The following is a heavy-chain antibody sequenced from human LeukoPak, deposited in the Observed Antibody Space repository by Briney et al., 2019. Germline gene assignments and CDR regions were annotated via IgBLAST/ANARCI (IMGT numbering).Heavy chain of an antibody. CDR2: INHSGST. CDR3: ARSGGIAATIFFDY. Sequence: SETLSLTCAVYGGSFSGYYWSWIRQPPGKGLEWIGEINHSGSTNYNPSLKSRVTISVDTSKNQFSLKLSSVTAADTAVYYCARSGGIAATIFFDYWGQGTLVTVSS. J-gene: IGHJ4*02. V-gene: IGHV4-34*01. D-gene: IGHD5-24*01. CDR1: GGSFSGYY.